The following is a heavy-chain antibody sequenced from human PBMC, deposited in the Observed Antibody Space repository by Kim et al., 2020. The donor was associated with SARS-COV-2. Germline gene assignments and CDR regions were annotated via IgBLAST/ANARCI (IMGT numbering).Heavy chain of an antibody. D-gene: IGHD3-22*01. CDR1: GFTFTDYY. V-gene: IGHV3-11*01. CDR2: ISSSGSTI. J-gene: IGHJ6*02. Sequence: GGSLRLSCAASGFTFTDYYMSWIRQAPGKGLEWVSFISSSGSTIYYADSVKGRFTISRDNAKNSLYLQMNSLRAEDTAVYYCARDIRGITMIAFYYYGMDVWGQGTRVPVSS. CDR3: ARDIRGITMIAFYYYGMDV.